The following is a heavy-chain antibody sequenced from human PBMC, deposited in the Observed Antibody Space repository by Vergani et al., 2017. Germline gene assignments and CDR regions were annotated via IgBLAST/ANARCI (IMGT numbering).Heavy chain of an antibody. CDR2: ISGPGLST. CDR3: VKEKIDLGSYFFDS. D-gene: IGHD2/OR15-2a*01. J-gene: IGHJ4*01. CDR1: GFSFTTYA. V-gene: IGHV3-23*01. Sequence: EVQLLESGGDLVQPGGSLRLSCAASGFSFTTYAMSWVRQAPGRGLAWVSSISGPGLSTYYADSVKGRFSISRDNSKNTVFLQMHSLRAEDTAIYYCVKEKIDLGSYFFDSWGHGILVTVSS.